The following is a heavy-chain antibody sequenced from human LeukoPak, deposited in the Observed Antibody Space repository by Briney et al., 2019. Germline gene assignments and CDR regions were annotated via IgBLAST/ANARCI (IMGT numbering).Heavy chain of an antibody. V-gene: IGHV3-53*01. CDR3: AKSKSIAAAVDY. CDR2: IYSGGST. J-gene: IGHJ4*02. D-gene: IGHD6-13*01. Sequence: GVLRLSCAASEFSVGSNYMTWVRQAPGKGLEWVSLIYSGGSTYYADSVKGRFTISRDNSKNTLYLQMNSLRAEDTAVYYCAKSKSIAAAVDYWGQGTLVTVSS. CDR1: EFSVGSNY.